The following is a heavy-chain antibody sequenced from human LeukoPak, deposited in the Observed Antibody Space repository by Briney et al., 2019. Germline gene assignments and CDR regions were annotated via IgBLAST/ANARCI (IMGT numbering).Heavy chain of an antibody. J-gene: IGHJ4*02. V-gene: IGHV4-59*01. CDR1: GGSISNYY. CDR2: IYDSGST. D-gene: IGHD5-18*01. Sequence: PSETLSLTCTVSGGSISNYYWSWIRQPPGKGLEWIGFIYDSGSTNYNPSLYSRLTISVDTSKNQFSLKLTSVTAADTAVYYCARDRRGYGSFDSWGQGTLVTVSS. CDR3: ARDRRGYGSFDS.